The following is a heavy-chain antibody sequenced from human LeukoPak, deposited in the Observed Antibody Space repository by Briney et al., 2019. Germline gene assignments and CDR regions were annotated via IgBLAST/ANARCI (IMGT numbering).Heavy chain of an antibody. D-gene: IGHD3/OR15-3a*01. Sequence: SVKVSCKASGGTFSSYAISWVRQAPGQGLEWMGGIIPIFGTANYAQKFQGRVTITQNSSVTTVYMELSSLTSEDTAVYYCARRGLVAGIYDLVYGFDLWGQGTMVTVSS. CDR2: IIPIFGTA. V-gene: IGHV1-69*06. J-gene: IGHJ3*01. CDR3: ARRGLVAGIYDLVYGFDL. CDR1: GGTFSSYA.